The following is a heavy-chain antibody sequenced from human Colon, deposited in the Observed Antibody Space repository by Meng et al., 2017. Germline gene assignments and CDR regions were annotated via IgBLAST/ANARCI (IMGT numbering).Heavy chain of an antibody. Sequence: QVLLQEAGTGLASPSVTLSLHGTVVGGCVSSGSHYWSWTRQPPGKGLEFIAYVDYSGNTNYNPSLKGRVTTSIDMSKSQFSLKVSSVTAADKAVYYCAIGPWELDYWGQGLLVTVSS. CDR2: VDYSGNT. J-gene: IGHJ4*02. CDR1: GGCVSSGSHY. CDR3: AIGPWELDY. D-gene: IGHD1-26*01. V-gene: IGHV4-61*01.